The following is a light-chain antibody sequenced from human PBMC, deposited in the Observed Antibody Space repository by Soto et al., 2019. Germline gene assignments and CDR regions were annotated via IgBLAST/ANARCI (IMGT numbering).Light chain of an antibody. CDR3: QQYNNWPPYT. CDR1: QTVSSS. Sequence: IVWTQSPGTLSLSPGERATLSCRASQTVSSSSLAWYQQKPGQPPRLLLXGAYTRATDIPARFSGIGSGTEFTLTIIGLQSEDFAVYYCQQYNNWPPYTFGQGTRLEIK. V-gene: IGKV3-15*01. CDR2: GAY. J-gene: IGKJ5*01.